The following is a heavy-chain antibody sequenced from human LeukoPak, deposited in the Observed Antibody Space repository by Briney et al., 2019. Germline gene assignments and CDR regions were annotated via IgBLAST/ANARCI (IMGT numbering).Heavy chain of an antibody. CDR2: VNQSGNT. V-gene: IGHV4-34*01. CDR3: ASFTVTYNPFDF. Sequence: PSETLSLTCAVYGESPSNYDWTWIRQSPGKGLEWIGEVNQSGNTNYNPSLRSRVTISLDTSKRQFSLRLSAVTAADTAVYYCASFTVTYNPFDFWGQGTLVTVSS. D-gene: IGHD5-24*01. CDR1: GESPSNYD. J-gene: IGHJ4*02.